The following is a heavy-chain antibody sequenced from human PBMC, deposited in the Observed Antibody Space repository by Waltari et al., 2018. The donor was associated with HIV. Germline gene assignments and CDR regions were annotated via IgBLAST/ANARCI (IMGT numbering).Heavy chain of an antibody. J-gene: IGHJ4*02. Sequence: QVQLGQSGAEVKKPGASVKVSCRASASTFISSYLPWVHQAPGQGLEWMGIINPSGNSTSYVQKFQGRLTMTRDTSTSTVYMELSSLRSEDTAVYYCARAPCSGGSCRLFDYWGQGTLVTVSS. CDR2: INPSGNST. CDR3: ARAPCSGGSCRLFDY. D-gene: IGHD2-15*01. V-gene: IGHV1-46*01. CDR1: ASTFISSY.